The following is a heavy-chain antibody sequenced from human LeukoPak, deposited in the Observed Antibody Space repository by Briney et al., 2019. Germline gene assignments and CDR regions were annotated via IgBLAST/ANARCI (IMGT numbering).Heavy chain of an antibody. Sequence: GESLKISSKASGYNFADYWIGWVRQTPGKGLEWMGIIFPDDSDTKNSPSFEGQVTISVDESTSTAYLQWSSLKASDTAVYYCARRLRAVSNTMIWGPADAFDIWGQGTTVIVSS. D-gene: IGHD3-22*01. CDR2: IFPDDSDT. V-gene: IGHV5-51*01. CDR3: ARRLRAVSNTMIWGPADAFDI. J-gene: IGHJ3*02. CDR1: GYNFADYW.